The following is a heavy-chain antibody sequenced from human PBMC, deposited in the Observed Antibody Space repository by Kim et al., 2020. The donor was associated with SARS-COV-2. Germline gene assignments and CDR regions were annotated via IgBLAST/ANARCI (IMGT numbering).Heavy chain of an antibody. CDR2: ISYDGSNK. V-gene: IGHV3-30*04. CDR3: ARDLGGSGSYYNIVDAFDI. D-gene: IGHD3-10*01. CDR1: GFTFSSYA. J-gene: IGHJ3*02. Sequence: GGSLRLSCAASGFTFSSYAMHWVRQAPGKGLEWVAVISYDGSNKYYADSVKGRFTISRDNSKNTLYLQMNSLRAEDTAVYYCARDLGGSGSYYNIVDAFDIWGQGTMVTVSS.